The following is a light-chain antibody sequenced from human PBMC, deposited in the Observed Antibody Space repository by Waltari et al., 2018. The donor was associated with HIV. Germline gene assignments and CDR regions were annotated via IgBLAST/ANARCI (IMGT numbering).Light chain of an antibody. Sequence: QSALPLHPSASGSPGQSVTISCTEPTSDVGGYTYVSWYQQHPGKAPKLMIYEVSKRPSGVPDRFSGSKSGNTASLTVSGLQAEDEADYYCSSYAGRVWVFGGGTKLTVL. CDR1: TSDVGGYTY. CDR3: SSYAGRVWV. J-gene: IGLJ3*02. V-gene: IGLV2-8*01. CDR2: EVS.